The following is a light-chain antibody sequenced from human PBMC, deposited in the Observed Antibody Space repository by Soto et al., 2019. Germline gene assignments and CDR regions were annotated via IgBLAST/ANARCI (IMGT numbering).Light chain of an antibody. CDR3: QQYGASPRT. J-gene: IGKJ1*01. V-gene: IGKV3-20*01. Sequence: EIVLTQSPGTLSLSPGERATLSCRASQSVRSSYLAWYQQKLGQAPRLLIYGVSNRATGIPDRFSGSGYGTDFTLTISRLEAEDFAVCYCQQYGASPRTFGEGTKVDIK. CDR2: GVS. CDR1: QSVRSSY.